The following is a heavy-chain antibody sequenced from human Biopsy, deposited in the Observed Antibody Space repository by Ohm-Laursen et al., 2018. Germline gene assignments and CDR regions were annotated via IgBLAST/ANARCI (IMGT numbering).Heavy chain of an antibody. D-gene: IGHD4-11*01. V-gene: IGHV4-59*02. Sequence: GTLSLTCPVSGDSVTKYYWSWIRQPPGKGLEWIGHIYYSVMTNYNPSLQSRVSISVDTSRNQVSLTLSSVTAADTAVYYWARDSGILNYGNFKYYHYYGMDVWGQGTKVTVSS. J-gene: IGHJ6*02. CDR3: ARDSGILNYGNFKYYHYYGMDV. CDR1: GDSVTKYY. CDR2: IYYSVMT.